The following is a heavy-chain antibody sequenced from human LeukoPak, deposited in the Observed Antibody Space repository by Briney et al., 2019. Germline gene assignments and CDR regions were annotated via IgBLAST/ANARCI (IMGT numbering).Heavy chain of an antibody. CDR3: AKKLPGASYYFDF. J-gene: IGHJ4*02. D-gene: IGHD7-27*01. V-gene: IGHV3-23*01. CDR2: ICSGGYT. Sequence: GGSLRLSCIASGFTLSNYDITWVRQTPGEGLEYVSSICSGGYTFYAGSVKGRFSISRDISQNTVYLQMNSLRAEDTAMYFCAKKLPGASYYFDFWGQGTLVTVSS. CDR1: GFTLSNYD.